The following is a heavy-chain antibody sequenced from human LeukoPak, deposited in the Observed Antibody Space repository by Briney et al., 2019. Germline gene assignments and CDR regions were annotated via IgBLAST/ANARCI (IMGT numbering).Heavy chain of an antibody. V-gene: IGHV1-46*01. CDR2: INPSGDNT. CDR3: ARAWGSGRYLDY. D-gene: IGHD2-15*01. Sequence: GASVKVSCEASGYTFTSYFMHWVRQAPGQGLEWMGLINPSGDNTSYAQKFQGRVTMTTDTSTSTVYMELSSLRSDGTAVYYCARAWGSGRYLDYWGQGTLATVSS. J-gene: IGHJ4*02. CDR1: GYTFTSYF.